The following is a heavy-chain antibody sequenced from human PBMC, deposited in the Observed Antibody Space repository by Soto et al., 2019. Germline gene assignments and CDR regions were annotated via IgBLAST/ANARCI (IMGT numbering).Heavy chain of an antibody. J-gene: IGHJ5*02. CDR2: INHSGST. V-gene: IGHV4-34*01. CDR3: ARLGAYYLSLDP. CDR1: GGSFSGYY. D-gene: IGHD2-21*01. Sequence: SETLSLTCAVYGGSFSGYYWSWIRQPPGKGLEWIGEINHSGSTNYNPSLKSRVTISVDTSKNQFSLKLSSVTAADMAVYYCARLGAYYLSLDPWGPGTLVT.